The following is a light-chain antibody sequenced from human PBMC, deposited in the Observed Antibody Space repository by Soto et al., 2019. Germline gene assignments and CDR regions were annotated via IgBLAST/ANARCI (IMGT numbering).Light chain of an antibody. Sequence: DIQMTQSPSSLSASVRERVTITCQASQDISRYLNWYQQRPGKAPKLLIYDATNLEIGVPSRFSGSGSGTNFTFTISSLQPEDFATSYCQHYTTLPITFGQGTRLESK. V-gene: IGKV1-33*01. CDR2: DAT. CDR3: QHYTTLPIT. J-gene: IGKJ5*01. CDR1: QDISRY.